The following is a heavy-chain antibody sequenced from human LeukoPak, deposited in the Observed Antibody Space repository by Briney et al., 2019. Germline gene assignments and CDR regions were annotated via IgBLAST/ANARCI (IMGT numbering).Heavy chain of an antibody. CDR1: GFTFSSYD. V-gene: IGHV3-13*01. CDR2: IGTAGDT. Sequence: GRSLRLSCAASGFTFSSYDMHWVRQATGKCLEWVSAIGTAGDTYYPGSVKGRFTISRENAKNSLYLQMNSLRAGDSAVYYCARVGIVGANHDAFDIWGQGTMVTVSS. J-gene: IGHJ3*02. CDR3: ARVGIVGANHDAFDI. D-gene: IGHD1-26*01.